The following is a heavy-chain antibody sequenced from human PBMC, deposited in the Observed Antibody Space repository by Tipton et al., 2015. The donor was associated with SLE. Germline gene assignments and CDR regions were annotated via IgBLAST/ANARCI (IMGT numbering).Heavy chain of an antibody. D-gene: IGHD1-26*01. CDR2: INHSGST. V-gene: IGHV4-34*01. J-gene: IGHJ3*02. CDR3: AKRYSGSPAEHAFDM. CDR1: GGSFSGYY. Sequence: TLSLTCAVYGGSFSGYYWSWIRQPPGKGLEWIGEINHSGSTNYNPSLKSRVTISVDTSKNQFSLKLTSVTAADTAVYYCAKRYSGSPAEHAFDMWGQGTLVTVSS.